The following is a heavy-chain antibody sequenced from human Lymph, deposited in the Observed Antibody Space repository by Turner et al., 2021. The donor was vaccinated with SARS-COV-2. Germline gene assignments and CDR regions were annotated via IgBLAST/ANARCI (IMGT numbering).Heavy chain of an antibody. CDR3: ARLPIARGYSGYDFYYFDY. V-gene: IGHV5-51*01. CDR2: IYPGDSDT. J-gene: IGHJ4*02. D-gene: IGHD5-12*01. Sequence: EVQLVQSGAEVKKPGESLKISCKGSGYSFPTYWIGWVRQMPGKGLEWMGIIYPGDSDTRYSPSFQGQVTISADKSISTAYLQWSSLEASDTAMYYCARLPIARGYSGYDFYYFDYWGQGTLVTVSS. CDR1: GYSFPTYW.